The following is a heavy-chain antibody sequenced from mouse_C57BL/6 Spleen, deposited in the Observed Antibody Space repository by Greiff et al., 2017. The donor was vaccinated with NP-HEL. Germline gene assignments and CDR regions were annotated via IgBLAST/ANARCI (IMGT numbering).Heavy chain of an antibody. Sequence: VQGVESGPELVKPGASVKISCKASGYSFTSYYIHWVKQRPGQGLEWIGWIYPGSGNTKYNEKFKGKATLTADTSSSTAYMQLSSLTSEDSAVYYCATSYGYLFDYWGQGTTLTVSS. CDR2: IYPGSGNT. CDR3: ATSYGYLFDY. J-gene: IGHJ2*01. V-gene: IGHV1-66*01. CDR1: GYSFTSYY. D-gene: IGHD2-2*01.